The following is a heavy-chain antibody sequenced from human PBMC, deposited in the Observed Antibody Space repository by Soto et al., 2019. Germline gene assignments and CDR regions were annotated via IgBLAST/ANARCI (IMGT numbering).Heavy chain of an antibody. J-gene: IGHJ4*02. CDR2: IYHSGST. V-gene: IGHV4-4*02. D-gene: IGHD3-10*01. CDR1: GGSISSSNW. CDR3: ARISNYYGSGSPRYYFDY. Sequence: PSETLSLTCAVSGGSISSSNWWSWVRQPPGKALEWIGEIYHSGSTNYNPSLKSRVTISVDTSKNQFSLKLSSVTAADTAVYYCARISNYYGSGSPRYYFDYWGQGTLVTVSS.